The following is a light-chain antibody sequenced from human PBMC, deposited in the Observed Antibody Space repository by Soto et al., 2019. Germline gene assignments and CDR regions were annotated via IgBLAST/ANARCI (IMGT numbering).Light chain of an antibody. CDR2: GAS. Sequence: EIVMTQSPATLSVSPGERATLSCRASQSVSSNLAWYQQKPGQAPRLLIYGASTRATGIPARFSGSGSGTEFTLTISSLQSEDFGTYYCQQIHSTSSYTFGQGSRVDVK. CDR1: QSVSSN. V-gene: IGKV3-15*01. J-gene: IGKJ2*01. CDR3: QQIHSTSSYT.